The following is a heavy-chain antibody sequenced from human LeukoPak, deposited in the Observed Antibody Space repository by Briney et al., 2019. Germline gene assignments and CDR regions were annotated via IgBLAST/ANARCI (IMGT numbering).Heavy chain of an antibody. Sequence: SEALSLTCTVSGGSISRNAWSWIRQPPGKGLEWIGYIYYSGSTNYNPSLKSRVTISIDTSKKQFSLNMRSMTAADTAVYYCARESVDYYDTQRYYFDYWGQGTLVTVSS. CDR2: IYYSGST. J-gene: IGHJ4*02. D-gene: IGHD3-22*01. CDR1: GGSISRNA. CDR3: ARESVDYYDTQRYYFDY. V-gene: IGHV4-59*01.